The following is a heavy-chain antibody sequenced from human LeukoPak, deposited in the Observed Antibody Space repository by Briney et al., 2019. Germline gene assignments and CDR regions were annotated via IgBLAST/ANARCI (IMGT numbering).Heavy chain of an antibody. J-gene: IGHJ6*02. CDR1: GFPFSDYY. CDR3: ARGFDCSSTSCSCMDV. D-gene: IGHD2-2*01. CDR2: ISGSGSDI. Sequence: PGGSLRLSCVASGFPFSDYYMSWIRQAPGEGLDWVAYISGSGSDIYYADSVKGRFTISRDNAKNSLHLQTNSLRAEDTAVYYCARGFDCSSTSCSCMDVWGQGTTVTVSS. V-gene: IGHV3-11*01.